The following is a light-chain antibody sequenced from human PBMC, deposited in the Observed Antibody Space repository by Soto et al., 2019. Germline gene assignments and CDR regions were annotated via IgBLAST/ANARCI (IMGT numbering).Light chain of an antibody. CDR1: QSVSSRS. CDR2: ATS. V-gene: IGKV3-20*01. CDR3: QQYGSSPWT. Sequence: EIVLTQSPGTLSLSPGERATLSCRASQSVSSRSLAWYQHKPGQAPRLLIYATSSRTAGLPDRFSGSGSGTDFTLPISRLEHEEFAVSYCQQYGSSPWTFGQGAKVECK. J-gene: IGKJ1*01.